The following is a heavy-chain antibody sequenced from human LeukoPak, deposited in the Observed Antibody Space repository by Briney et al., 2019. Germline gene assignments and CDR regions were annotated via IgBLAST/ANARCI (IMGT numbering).Heavy chain of an antibody. CDR3: ARDSQLAMVRGVISY. J-gene: IGHJ4*02. D-gene: IGHD3-10*01. V-gene: IGHV3-30-3*01. CDR2: ISYDGSNK. CDR1: GFTFSSYA. Sequence: PGRSLRLSCAASGFTFSSYAMHWVRQAPGKGLEWVAVISYDGSNKYYADSVKGRFTISRDNSKNTLYLQMNSLRAEDTAVYYCARDSQLAMVRGVISYWGQGTLVTVSS.